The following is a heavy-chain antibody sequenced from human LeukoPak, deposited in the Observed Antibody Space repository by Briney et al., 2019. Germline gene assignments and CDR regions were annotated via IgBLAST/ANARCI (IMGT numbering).Heavy chain of an antibody. CDR1: GFTFSNYW. CDR3: ARENEYSSSFDY. D-gene: IGHD6-6*01. CDR2: IKQDGSEK. Sequence: GGSLRLSCVVSGFTFSNYWMSWVRQAPGKGLEWVANIKQDGSEKYYVDSVKGRFTISRDNAKNSLYLQMNSLRAEDTAVYYCARENEYSSSFDYWGQGTLVTVSS. V-gene: IGHV3-7*01. J-gene: IGHJ4*02.